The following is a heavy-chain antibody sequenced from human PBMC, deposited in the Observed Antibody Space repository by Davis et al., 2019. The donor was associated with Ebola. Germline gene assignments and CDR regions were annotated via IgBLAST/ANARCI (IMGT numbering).Heavy chain of an antibody. CDR3: ARGGISMIVVPRDYYYGMDV. Sequence: ASVKVSCKASGYTFTSYGISWVRQAPGQGLEWMGWISAYNGNTDYAQKFQGRVTMTRDTSTSTVYMELSSLRSEDTAVYYCARGGISMIVVPRDYYYGMDVWGQGTTVTVSS. D-gene: IGHD3-22*01. CDR1: GYTFTSYG. J-gene: IGHJ6*02. CDR2: ISAYNGNT. V-gene: IGHV1-18*04.